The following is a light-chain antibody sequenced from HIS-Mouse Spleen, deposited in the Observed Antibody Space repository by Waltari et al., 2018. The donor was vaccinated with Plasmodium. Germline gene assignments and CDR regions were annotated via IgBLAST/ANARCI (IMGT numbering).Light chain of an antibody. CDR2: EES. CDR3: YSTDSSGNHRV. Sequence: SYELTQPPSVSVSPGQTARITCSGDALPKKYAYWYQQKSGQAPVLVIYEESKRASGIPERFSGSSSGTMATWTISGAQVEDAADYYCYSTDSSGNHRVFGGGTKLTVL. V-gene: IGLV3-10*01. CDR1: ALPKKY. J-gene: IGLJ3*02.